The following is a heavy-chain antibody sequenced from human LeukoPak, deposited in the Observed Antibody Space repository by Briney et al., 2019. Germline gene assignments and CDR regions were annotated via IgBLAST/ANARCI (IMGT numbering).Heavy chain of an antibody. V-gene: IGHV1-46*01. CDR3: ALGYVFGRYYCHY. D-gene: IGHD2-15*01. CDR2: GNPSDGTT. CDR1: GYTFTNYY. J-gene: IGHJ4*02. Sequence: ASVKVSCKASGYTFTNYYMHWVRQAPGQGLEWMGTGNPSDGTTLYAQKFQGRVTMTRDTSTSTLYMELSSLRSQDAALYYCALGYVFGRYYCHYCGQGTLVTVSS.